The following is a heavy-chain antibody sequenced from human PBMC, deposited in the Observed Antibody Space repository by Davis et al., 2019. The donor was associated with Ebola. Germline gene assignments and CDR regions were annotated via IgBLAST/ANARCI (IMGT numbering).Heavy chain of an antibody. CDR1: GYTFTNYD. J-gene: IGHJ4*02. CDR2: INPYNGNT. CDR3: ARERTSFNGYHFDY. Sequence: ASVKVSCKASGYTFTNYDINWVRQAAGQGLEWMGWINPYNGNTDYAQKLQGRVTMTTDTSTSTVYMDLRSLTSDDTAVYYCARERTSFNGYHFDYWGQGTLVTVSS. D-gene: IGHD5-18*01. V-gene: IGHV1-18*01.